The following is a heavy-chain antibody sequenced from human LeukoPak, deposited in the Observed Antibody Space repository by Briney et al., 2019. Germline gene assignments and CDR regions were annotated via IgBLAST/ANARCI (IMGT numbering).Heavy chain of an antibody. CDR3: AGVRPTVSRVGTTSSYHFFLNV. V-gene: IGHV4-59*01. J-gene: IGHJ6*03. Sequence: PSETLSLTCTVSGDSISSDYWSWIRQPPGKGLDWIGNLYFSGSTNYNPSLKSRVNITVDTSKNQFSLNLRSVTAADTAVYFCAGVRPTVSRVGTTSSYHFFLNVWGKGTTVTVSS. D-gene: IGHD5-12*01. CDR2: LYFSGST. CDR1: GDSISSDY.